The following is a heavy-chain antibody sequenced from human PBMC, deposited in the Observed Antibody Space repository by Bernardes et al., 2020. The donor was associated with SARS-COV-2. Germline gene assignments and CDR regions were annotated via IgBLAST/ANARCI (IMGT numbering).Heavy chain of an antibody. Sequence: GSLSPPCAASGFTVSSNYMSWVRQAPEKGLAWVSIIYSGGSTYYTDSVKGRFTISRDNSKNTLYLQMNSLRVEDTAVYYCARENGGPFQHWGQGTLVTVSS. V-gene: IGHV3-66*02. CDR3: ARENGGPFQH. D-gene: IGHD1-1*01. CDR2: IYSGGST. J-gene: IGHJ1*01. CDR1: GFTVSSNY.